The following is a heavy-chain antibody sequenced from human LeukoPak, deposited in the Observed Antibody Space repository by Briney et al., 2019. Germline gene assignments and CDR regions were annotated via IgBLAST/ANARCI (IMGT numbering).Heavy chain of an antibody. D-gene: IGHD6-13*01. CDR2: ISAYNGNT. Sequence: GASVKVSCTASGYSFPNYGINWVRQAPGQGLEWMGWISAYNGNTNYAQKLQGRVTMTTDTSTSTAYMELRSLRSEDTAVYYCATQGSSWYAIDYWGQGTLVTVSS. V-gene: IGHV1-18*01. CDR3: ATQGSSWYAIDY. J-gene: IGHJ4*02. CDR1: GYSFPNYG.